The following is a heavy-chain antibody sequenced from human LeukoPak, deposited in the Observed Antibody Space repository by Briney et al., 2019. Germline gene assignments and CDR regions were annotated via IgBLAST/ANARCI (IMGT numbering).Heavy chain of an antibody. V-gene: IGHV4-61*01. CDR2: IYYSGST. CDR3: ARFGDILTAYYYYYGMDV. D-gene: IGHD3-9*01. J-gene: IGHJ6*04. CDR1: GGSVSSGSYY. Sequence: SETLSFTCTVSGGSVSSGSYYWSWIRQPPGKGLEWIGYIYYSGSTNYNPSLKSRVTISVDTSKNQFSLKLSSVTAADTAVYYCARFGDILTAYYYYYGMDVWGKGTTVTVSS.